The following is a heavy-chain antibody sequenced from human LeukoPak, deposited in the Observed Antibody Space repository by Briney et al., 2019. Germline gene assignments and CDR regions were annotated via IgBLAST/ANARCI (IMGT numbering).Heavy chain of an antibody. Sequence: ASVKVSCKASGGTFSSYAISWVRQAPGQGLEWMGGIIPIFGTANYAQKFQGRVTITADKSTSTAYMELSSLRSEDTAVYYCARGPRLGRYYYYYMDVWAKGPRSPSP. CDR3: ARGPRLGRYYYYYMDV. CDR1: GGTFSSYA. D-gene: IGHD6-19*01. V-gene: IGHV1-69*06. CDR2: IIPIFGTA. J-gene: IGHJ6*03.